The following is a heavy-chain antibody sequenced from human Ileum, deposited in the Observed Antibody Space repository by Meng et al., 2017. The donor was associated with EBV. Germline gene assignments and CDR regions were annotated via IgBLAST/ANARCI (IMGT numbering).Heavy chain of an antibody. D-gene: IGHD4-17*01. Sequence: QGQLQGSGPGLVKPSGTLSPTCAVSGDSISSNNWWSWVRQPPGKGLEWIGEIYHSGSTNYNPSFKSRVTMSVDKSKNQISLNLSSVTAADTAAYYCASGRDYAWHSWGRGTLVTVSS. CDR3: ASGRDYAWHS. J-gene: IGHJ4*02. CDR2: IYHSGST. V-gene: IGHV4-4*02. CDR1: GDSISSNNW.